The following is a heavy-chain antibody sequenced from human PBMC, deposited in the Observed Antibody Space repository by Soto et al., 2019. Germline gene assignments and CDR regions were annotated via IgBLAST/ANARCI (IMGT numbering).Heavy chain of an antibody. D-gene: IGHD2-21*01. Sequence: DCRSFNRQPPGKGLEWIGFIHYSGSTNYNPSLKGRVTMSVDTSKNQFSLKLTSVNTADTAIYYCTRGGDPYKTGHWGQGTLVTVSS. CDR3: TRGGDPYKTGH. V-gene: IGHV4-59*01. CDR2: IHYSGST. J-gene: IGHJ4*02. CDR1: DC.